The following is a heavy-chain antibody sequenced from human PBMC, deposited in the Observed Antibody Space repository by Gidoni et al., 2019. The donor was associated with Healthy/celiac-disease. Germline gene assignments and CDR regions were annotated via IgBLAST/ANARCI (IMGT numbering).Heavy chain of an antibody. D-gene: IGHD3-3*01. CDR3: ARVFLEYQQLLDNYYYMDV. CDR2: IWYDGSNK. Sequence: QVQLVESGGGVVQPGRSLRLSCAASGFTFSRSGMHWVGQAPGKGREWVAVIWYDGSNKYYAGSVKGRFTISRDKSKNTLYLQMNSLRAEDTAVYYCARVFLEYQQLLDNYYYMDVWGKGTTVTVSS. J-gene: IGHJ6*03. CDR1: GFTFSRSG. V-gene: IGHV3-33*01.